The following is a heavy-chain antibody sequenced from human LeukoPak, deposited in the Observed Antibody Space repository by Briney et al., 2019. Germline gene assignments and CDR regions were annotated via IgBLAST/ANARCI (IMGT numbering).Heavy chain of an antibody. CDR3: ASGVTGYSSS. J-gene: IGHJ4*02. Sequence: SETLSLTCTVSGGSISSGSYYWSWIRQPAGKGLEWIGRIYTSGSTNYNPSLKSRVTISVDTSKNRFSLKLSSVTAADTAVYYCASGVTGYSSSWGQGTLVTVSS. CDR1: GGSISSGSYY. CDR2: IYTSGST. V-gene: IGHV4-61*02. D-gene: IGHD6-13*01.